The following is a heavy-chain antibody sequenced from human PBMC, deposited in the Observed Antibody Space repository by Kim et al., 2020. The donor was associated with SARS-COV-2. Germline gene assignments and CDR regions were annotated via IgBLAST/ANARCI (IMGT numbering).Heavy chain of an antibody. Sequence: YYTPSRKSRVTISVDTSKNQFSLKLSSVPAADTAVYYCARDGLIPYYFDYWGQGTLVTVSS. J-gene: IGHJ4*02. V-gene: IGHV4-39*07. D-gene: IGHD3-16*01. CDR3: ARDGLIPYYFDY.